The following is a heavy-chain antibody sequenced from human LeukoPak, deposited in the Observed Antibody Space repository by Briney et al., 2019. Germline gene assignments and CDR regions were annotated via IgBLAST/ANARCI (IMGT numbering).Heavy chain of an antibody. J-gene: IGHJ6*02. CDR2: ISSSSSTI. CDR3: ARVCPDNYYDSSGYSYYYYYYGMDV. CDR1: GFTFSRYS. V-gene: IGHV3-48*02. Sequence: GGSLRLSCAASGFTFSRYSMNWVRQAPGKGLEWVSYISSSSSTIYYADSVKGRFTISRDNGKNSLYLQMNSLRDEGTAVYYCARVCPDNYYDSSGYSYYYYYYGMDVWGQGTTVTVSS. D-gene: IGHD3-22*01.